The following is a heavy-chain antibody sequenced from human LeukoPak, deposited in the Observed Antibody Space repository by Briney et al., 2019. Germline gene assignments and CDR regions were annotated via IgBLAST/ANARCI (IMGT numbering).Heavy chain of an antibody. V-gene: IGHV3-23*01. J-gene: IGHJ6*03. CDR1: GFTFSSYA. Sequence: GGSLRLSCAASGFTFSSYAMSWVRQAPGKGLEWVSAISGSGGSTYYADSVKGRFTISRDNSKNTLYLQMNSLRAEDTAVYYCARRPGRQQTLVGNRYYYYMDVWGKGTTVTISS. CDR2: ISGSGGST. D-gene: IGHD6-13*01. CDR3: ARRPGRQQTLVGNRYYYYMDV.